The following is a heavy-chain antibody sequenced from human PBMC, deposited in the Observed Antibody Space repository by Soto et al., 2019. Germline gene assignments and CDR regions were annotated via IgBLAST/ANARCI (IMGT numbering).Heavy chain of an antibody. CDR3: QGGDF. Sequence: SETLSLTCEVSGGSLTGYYWIWDRQTPGKGLEWIGEINDSGTTYYNPSFKSRLTISINTAKRQISLRLTSVTAADTGVYYCQGGDFWGQGTRATVSS. J-gene: IGHJ4*02. D-gene: IGHD3-16*01. V-gene: IGHV4-34*01. CDR1: GGSLTGYY. CDR2: INDSGTT.